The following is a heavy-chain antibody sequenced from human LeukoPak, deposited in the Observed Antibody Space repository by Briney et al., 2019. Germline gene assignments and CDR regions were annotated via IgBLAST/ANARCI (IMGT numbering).Heavy chain of an antibody. V-gene: IGHV4-31*03. Sequence: PSQTLSLTCTVSGDSISSGGYYWTWIRQHPGKGLEWIGYIYYSGSTYYNPSLKSRVIISVDTSKKQFSLSLSSVTAADTAVYYCARGSSWFYFDYWGQGTLVTVSS. J-gene: IGHJ4*02. CDR2: IYYSGST. D-gene: IGHD6-13*01. CDR1: GDSISSGGYY. CDR3: ARGSSWFYFDY.